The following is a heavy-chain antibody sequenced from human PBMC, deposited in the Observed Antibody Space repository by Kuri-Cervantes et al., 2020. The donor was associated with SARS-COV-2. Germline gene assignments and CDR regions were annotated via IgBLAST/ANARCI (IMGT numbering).Heavy chain of an antibody. Sequence: GGSLRLSCAASGFSFSTYAMHWVRQAPGKGLEWVAGMSYDGGKIYYADSLKRRFTISRDNSKNTLYVQMVSLRPEDTAVYYCAREPTINWSDIGNSLDVWGKGTAVTVSS. V-gene: IGHV3-30*04. D-gene: IGHD1-20*01. CDR2: MSYDGGKI. CDR1: GFSFSTYA. CDR3: AREPTINWSDIGNSLDV. J-gene: IGHJ6*04.